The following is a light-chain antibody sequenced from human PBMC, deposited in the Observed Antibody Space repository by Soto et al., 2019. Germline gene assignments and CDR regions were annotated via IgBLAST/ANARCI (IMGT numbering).Light chain of an antibody. Sequence: DIPMTQSPSTLSASVGDRVTITCRASQSINTWLAWYQLKPWRAPKLRISKASTLESGVSSRFRGRVSGTDFSLTLCSLQSDHLATDYCQQYRSYSRFSQPTKVDIK. CDR3: QQYRSYSR. V-gene: IGKV1-5*03. CDR1: QSINTW. J-gene: IGKJ1*01. CDR2: KAS.